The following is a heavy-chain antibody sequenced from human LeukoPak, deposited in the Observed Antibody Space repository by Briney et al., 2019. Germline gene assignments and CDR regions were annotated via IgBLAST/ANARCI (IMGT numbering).Heavy chain of an antibody. D-gene: IGHD5-18*01. J-gene: IGHJ4*02. CDR2: IKRKSDGETT. CDR1: GFGFSYAW. V-gene: IGHV3-15*01. Sequence: PGGSLRHSCAASGFGFSYAWMSWVRQAPGKGPEWIGRIKRKSDGETTDYAAPVKGRFTISRDDSKNTLFLQMNSLKTEDTAFYYCTTAPSGYAYMNGWHLDYWGQGALVTVSS. CDR3: TTAPSGYAYMNGWHLDY.